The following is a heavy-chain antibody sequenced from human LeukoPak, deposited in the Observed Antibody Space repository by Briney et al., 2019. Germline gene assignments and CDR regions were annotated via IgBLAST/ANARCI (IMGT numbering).Heavy chain of an antibody. CDR2: ISSSSSYI. D-gene: IGHD2-8*01. CDR1: GFTFSSYS. CDR3: ARDNGEWFDP. J-gene: IGHJ5*02. V-gene: IGHV3-21*01. Sequence: PGGSLRLSCAASGFTFSSYSMDWVRQAPGKGLEWVSSISSSSSYIYYADSVKGRLTISRDNAKNSLYLQMNSLRAEDTAVYYCARDNGEWFDPWGQGTLVTVSS.